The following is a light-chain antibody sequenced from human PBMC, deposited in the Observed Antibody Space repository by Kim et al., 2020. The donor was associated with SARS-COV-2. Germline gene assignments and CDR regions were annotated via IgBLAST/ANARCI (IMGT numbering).Light chain of an antibody. CDR2: GTS. V-gene: IGKV3-20*01. CDR3: QQYGSAPYT. CDR1: QSVRSSY. J-gene: IGKJ2*01. Sequence: PGERATLSCRASQSVRSSYLAWYRQKPGQAPRLLIYGTSNRATGIPDRFSGSGSGTDFTLTISRLEPEDFAVYYCQQYGSAPYTFGQGTKLEI.